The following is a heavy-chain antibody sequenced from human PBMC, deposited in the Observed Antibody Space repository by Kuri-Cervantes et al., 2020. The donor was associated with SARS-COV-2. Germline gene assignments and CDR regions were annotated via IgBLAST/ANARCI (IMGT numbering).Heavy chain of an antibody. CDR1: GGSISSHY. Sequence: GSLRLSCTVSGGSISSHYWSWIRQPPGKGLEWIGYIYYSGSTNYNPSLKSRVTISVDTSKNQFSLKLSSVTAADTAVYYSARVWDGGDYFDYWGQGTLVTVSS. J-gene: IGHJ4*02. CDR2: IYYSGST. CDR3: ARVWDGGDYFDY. D-gene: IGHD3-16*01. V-gene: IGHV4-59*11.